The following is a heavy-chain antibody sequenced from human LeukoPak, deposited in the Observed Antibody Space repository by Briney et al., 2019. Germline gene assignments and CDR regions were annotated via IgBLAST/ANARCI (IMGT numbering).Heavy chain of an antibody. V-gene: IGHV3-30-3*01. Sequence: GGSLRLSCAASGFTFSSYAMHWVRQAPGKGLEWVAVISYDGSNKYYADSVKGRFTISRDNSKNTLYLQMNSLRAEDTAVYYCARDWKYYDYVWGSYLLSYWGQGTLVTVSS. CDR2: ISYDGSNK. D-gene: IGHD3-16*01. CDR1: GFTFSSYA. J-gene: IGHJ4*02. CDR3: ARDWKYYDYVWGSYLLSY.